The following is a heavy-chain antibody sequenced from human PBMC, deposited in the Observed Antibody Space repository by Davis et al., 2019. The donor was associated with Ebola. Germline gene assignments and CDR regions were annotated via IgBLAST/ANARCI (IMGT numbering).Heavy chain of an antibody. CDR2: ISYDGSNK. J-gene: IGHJ2*01. CDR3: ARGDPYGSGTTGYWYFDL. Sequence: PGGSLRLSCAASGFTFSSYAMHWVRQAPGKGLEWVAVISYDGSNKYYADSVKGRFTISRDNSKNTLYLQMNSLRAEDTAVYYCARGDPYGSGTTGYWYFDLWGRGTLVTVSS. CDR1: GFTFSSYA. D-gene: IGHD3-10*01. V-gene: IGHV3-30-3*01.